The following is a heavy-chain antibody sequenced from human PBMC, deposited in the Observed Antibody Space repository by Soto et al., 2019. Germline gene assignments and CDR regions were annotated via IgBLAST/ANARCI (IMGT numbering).Heavy chain of an antibody. CDR1: GFTLSDHY. V-gene: IGHV3-72*01. CDR2: SRNKDHSYST. Sequence: EVQLVESGGGLVQPGGSLRLSCAASGFTLSDHYMDWVRQAPGKGLEWVARSRNKDHSYSTEYAASEKGRFTISRDDSQNSLYLLMTSLKAEDTAVYYCVRGHWSFDYWGQGTVVTVSS. CDR3: VRGHWSFDY. D-gene: IGHD2-8*02. J-gene: IGHJ4*02.